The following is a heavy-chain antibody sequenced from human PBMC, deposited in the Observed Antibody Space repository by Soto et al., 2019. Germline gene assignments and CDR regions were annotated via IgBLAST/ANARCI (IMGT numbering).Heavy chain of an antibody. CDR1: GYTFTSYG. J-gene: IGHJ6*02. Sequence: QVQLVQSGAEVKKPGASVKVSCKASGYTFTSYGISWVRQAPGQGLEWMGWISAYNGNTNYAQKLQGRVTMTTDTSTSTADMELRSLRSDDTAVYYCARDNSGPYYYYYGMDVWGQGTTVTVSS. D-gene: IGHD1-26*01. CDR2: ISAYNGNT. V-gene: IGHV1-18*01. CDR3: ARDNSGPYYYYYGMDV.